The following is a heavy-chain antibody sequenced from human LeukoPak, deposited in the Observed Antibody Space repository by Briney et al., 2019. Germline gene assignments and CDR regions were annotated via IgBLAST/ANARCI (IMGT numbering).Heavy chain of an antibody. J-gene: IGHJ4*02. V-gene: IGHV1-18*04. Sequence: ASVKVSCKASGYTFTRYAISWVRQAPGQGLEWMGWISTYNGDTNYAQNLQGRVTMTTDTSTSTAYMELRSLRSDDTAVYYCARVGSWYGGGDYWGQGTLVTVSS. CDR1: GYTFTRYA. CDR2: ISTYNGDT. CDR3: ARVGSWYGGGDY. D-gene: IGHD2-15*01.